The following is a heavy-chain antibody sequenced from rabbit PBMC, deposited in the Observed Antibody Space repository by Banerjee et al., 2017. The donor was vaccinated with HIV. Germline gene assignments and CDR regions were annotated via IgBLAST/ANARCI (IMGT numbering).Heavy chain of an antibody. V-gene: IGHV1S40*01. CDR2: IYAGKGNT. Sequence: QSLEESGGDLVKPGASLTLTCTASGFTLSSYWMCWFRQAPGKGPEWIACIYAGKGNTYYASWVNGRFTISKTSSTTVTLQMTSLTAADTATYFCTRDRDTGSVYYFDLWGQGTLVTVS. CDR1: GFTLSSYW. D-gene: IGHD8-1*01. CDR3: TRDRDTGSVYYFDL. J-gene: IGHJ4*01.